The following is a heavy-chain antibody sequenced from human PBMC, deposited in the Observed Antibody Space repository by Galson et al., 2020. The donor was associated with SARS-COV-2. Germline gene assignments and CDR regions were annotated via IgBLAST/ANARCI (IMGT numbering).Heavy chain of an antibody. D-gene: IGHD1-26*01. Sequence: GGSLRLSCAASGFTFSSYAMSWVRQAPGKGLEWVSAISGSGGSTYYADSVKGRFTISRDNSKNTLYLQMNSLRAEDTAVYYCAKDVPAFAWELLSAGPEAILDYWGQGTLVTVSS. CDR3: AKDVPAFAWELLSAGPEAILDY. J-gene: IGHJ4*02. CDR1: GFTFSSYA. V-gene: IGHV3-23*01. CDR2: ISGSGGST.